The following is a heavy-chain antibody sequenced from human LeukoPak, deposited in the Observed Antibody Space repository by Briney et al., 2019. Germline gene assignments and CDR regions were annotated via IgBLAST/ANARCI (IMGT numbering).Heavy chain of an antibody. Sequence: SETLSLTCSASGGSISSSSYYWGWIRQPPGKGLEWIGSIYYSGSTYYNPSLKSRVTISVDTSKNQFSLKLSSVTAADTAVYYCARQGRDNWNYGVVDYWGQGTLVTVSS. CDR2: IYYSGST. CDR3: ARQGRDNWNYGVVDY. D-gene: IGHD1-7*01. V-gene: IGHV4-39*01. CDR1: GGSISSSSYY. J-gene: IGHJ4*02.